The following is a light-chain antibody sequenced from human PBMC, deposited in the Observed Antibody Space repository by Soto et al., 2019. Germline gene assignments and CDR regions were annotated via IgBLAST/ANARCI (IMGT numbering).Light chain of an antibody. CDR1: QSVSSN. CDR2: GAS. Sequence: VITQSPATVSVSPGERATLSCRASQSVSSNLAWYQQKPGQAPRLLIYGASTRATGIPARFSGSGSGTEFTLTISSLQSEDFAVYYCKQYNNWPVTFGGGTKADNK. CDR3: KQYNNWPVT. J-gene: IGKJ4*01. V-gene: IGKV3-15*01.